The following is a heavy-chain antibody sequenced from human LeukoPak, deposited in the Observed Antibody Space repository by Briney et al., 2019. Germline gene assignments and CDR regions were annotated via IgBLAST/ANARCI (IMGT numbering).Heavy chain of an antibody. Sequence: GGSLRLSCAASGFTFSSYSMIWVRQAPGKGLEWVSYISSSSSTIYYADSVKGRFTISRDNAKNSLYLQMNSLRAEDTAVYYCARDQITMVRGVVNYYMDVWGKGTTVTVSS. CDR1: GFTFSSYS. CDR3: ARDQITMVRGVVNYYMDV. J-gene: IGHJ6*03. D-gene: IGHD3-10*01. CDR2: ISSSSSTI. V-gene: IGHV3-48*01.